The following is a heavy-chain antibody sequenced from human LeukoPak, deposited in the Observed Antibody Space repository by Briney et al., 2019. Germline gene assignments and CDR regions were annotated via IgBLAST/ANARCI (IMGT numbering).Heavy chain of an antibody. V-gene: IGHV4-31*03. CDR3: ARAAENYYDFWSGYYYYFDY. CDR2: IYYSGST. Sequence: SETLSLTCTVSGGSINSGGYYWSWIRQHPGKGLEWIGYIYYSGSTYYNPSLKSRVTISVDTSKNQFSLKLSSVTAADTAVYYCARAAENYYDFWSGYYYYFDYWGQGTLVTVSS. D-gene: IGHD3-3*01. CDR1: GGSINSGGYY. J-gene: IGHJ4*02.